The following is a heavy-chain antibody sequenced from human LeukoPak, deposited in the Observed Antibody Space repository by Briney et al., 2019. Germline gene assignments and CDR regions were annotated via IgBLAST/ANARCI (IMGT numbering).Heavy chain of an antibody. J-gene: IGHJ4*02. V-gene: IGHV4-4*02. CDR1: GGSISSSNW. CDR2: IYHSGST. CDR3: ARLRRYYDYVWGSYRSRYFDY. Sequence: PSETLSLTCAVSGGSISSSNWWSWVRQPPGKGLEWIGEIYHSGSTNYNPSLKSRVTISVDTSKNQFSLKLSSVTAADTAVYYCARLRRYYDYVWGSYRSRYFDYWGQGTLVTVSS. D-gene: IGHD3-16*02.